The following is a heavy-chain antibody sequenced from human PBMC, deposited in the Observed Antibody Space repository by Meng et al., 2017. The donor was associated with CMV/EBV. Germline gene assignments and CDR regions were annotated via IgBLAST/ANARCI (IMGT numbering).Heavy chain of an antibody. Sequence: GESLKLSCAASGFTFSSYSMNWVRQAPGEGLEWVSYISSSSSTIYYADSVKGRFTIYRDNAKNSLYLQMNSLRAEDTAVYYCARGTADYDFWLDYWGQGTLVTVSS. CDR2: ISSSSSTI. V-gene: IGHV3-48*04. CDR1: GFTFSSYS. J-gene: IGHJ4*02. D-gene: IGHD3-3*01. CDR3: ARGTADYDFWLDY.